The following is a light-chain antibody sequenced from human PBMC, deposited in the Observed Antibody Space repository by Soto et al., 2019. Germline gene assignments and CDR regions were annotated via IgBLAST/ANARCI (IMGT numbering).Light chain of an antibody. V-gene: IGKV1-5*01. J-gene: IGKJ5*01. CDR1: QAIDTW. Sequence: DIQVTQSPSTLSASVGDRVTIPCRASQAIDTWLAWYQQKPGKAPKLLIYDASSLESGVPSRFSGSGSGTEFTLTISSLQPEDFATYYCQQSYSIPPITFGQGTRLEIK. CDR3: QQSYSIPPIT. CDR2: DAS.